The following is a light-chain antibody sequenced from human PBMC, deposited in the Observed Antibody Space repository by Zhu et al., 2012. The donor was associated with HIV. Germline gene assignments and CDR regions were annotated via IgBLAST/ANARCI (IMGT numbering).Light chain of an antibody. J-gene: IGKJ1*01. CDR1: QSVSSN. Sequence: EIVLTQSPGTLSLSPGEKATLSCRASQSVSSNYLAWYQHKPGQAPRLLIYDASTRATGIPARFSGSGSGTEFTLTISSLQSEDFAVYYCQQYNNWRGTFGQGTKVEVK. CDR2: DAS. V-gene: IGKV3-15*01. CDR3: QQYNNWRGT.